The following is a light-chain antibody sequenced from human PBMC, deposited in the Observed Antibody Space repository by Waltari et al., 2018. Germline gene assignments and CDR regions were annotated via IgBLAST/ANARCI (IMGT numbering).Light chain of an antibody. CDR2: WAS. CDR3: QQYYNIPIT. V-gene: IGKV4-1*01. J-gene: IGKJ5*01. Sequence: DIVMTQSPDSLAVSLGERATINYKSSQSVLYSSNNENYLAWYQQKPGQPPKLLIYWASTRESGVPDRFSGSGSGTDFTLTISSLQAEDVAVYYCQQYYNIPITFGQGTRLEIK. CDR1: QSVLYSSNNENY.